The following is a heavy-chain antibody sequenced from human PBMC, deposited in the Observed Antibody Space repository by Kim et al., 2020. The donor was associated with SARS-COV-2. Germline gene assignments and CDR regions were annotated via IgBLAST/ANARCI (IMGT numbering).Heavy chain of an antibody. CDR2: VHHFGAT. CDR3: AKEDTIPRGAFDF. Sequence: SETLSLTCAVSGGSISSNTWWSWVRQPPGKGLEGFGKVHHFGATNYNPSLKSRVTISVDKSKNQFSLKLNSVTAADTAVYYCAKEDTIPRGAFDFWGQGTMVTISS. D-gene: IGHD3-10*01. V-gene: IGHV4-4*02. J-gene: IGHJ3*01. CDR1: GGSISSNTW.